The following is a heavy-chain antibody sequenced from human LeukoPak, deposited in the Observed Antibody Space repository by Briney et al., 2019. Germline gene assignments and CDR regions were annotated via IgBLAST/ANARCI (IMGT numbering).Heavy chain of an antibody. CDR3: ARVSSSLSPFVY. J-gene: IGHJ4*02. V-gene: IGHV1-2*02. Sequence: ASVRVSCKASGGTFSSYTLNWVRQAPGQGLEWMGGITPIFGSSNYAQKFQGRVTMTRDTSISTAYMELSRLRSDDTAVYYCARVSSSLSPFVYWGQGTLVTVSS. CDR2: ITPIFGSS. CDR1: GGTFSSYT. D-gene: IGHD6-6*01.